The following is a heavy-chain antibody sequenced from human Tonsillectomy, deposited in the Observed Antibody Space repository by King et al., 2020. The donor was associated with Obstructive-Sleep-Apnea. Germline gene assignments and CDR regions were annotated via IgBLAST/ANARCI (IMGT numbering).Heavy chain of an antibody. CDR3: TIEAYPGGWSHFDA. CDR2: ISYDGSNK. J-gene: IGHJ4*02. V-gene: IGHV3-33*01. D-gene: IGHD6-19*01. CDR1: GFTFSSYG. Sequence: VQLVESGGGVVQPGRSLRLSCAASGFTFSSYGMHWVRQAPGKGLEWVAVISYDGSNKYYADSVKGRFTISRDNSKNTLYLQMNSLRDEDTAVYYCTIEAYPGGWSHFDAGGGGPRAPAS.